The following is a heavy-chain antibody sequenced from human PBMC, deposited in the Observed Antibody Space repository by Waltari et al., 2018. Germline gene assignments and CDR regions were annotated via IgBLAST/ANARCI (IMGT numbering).Heavy chain of an antibody. CDR3: AKDTSRITIFGVVTYGMDV. V-gene: IGHV3-43*01. Sequence: EVQLVESGGVVVQPGGSLRLSCAASGFTSDDYTMHWVRQAPGKALEWVSLISWDGGRTYYADAVKGRFTIPRDNSKNSLYLQMNSLRTEDTALYYCAKDTSRITIFGVVTYGMDVWGQGTTVTVSS. J-gene: IGHJ6*02. CDR2: ISWDGGRT. D-gene: IGHD3-3*01. CDR1: GFTSDDYT.